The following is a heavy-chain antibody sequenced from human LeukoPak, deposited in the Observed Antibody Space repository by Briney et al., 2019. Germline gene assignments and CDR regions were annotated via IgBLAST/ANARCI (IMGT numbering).Heavy chain of an antibody. CDR1: GYTFTGYY. J-gene: IGHJ5*02. CDR3: ARGSRIAAPKHWFDP. D-gene: IGHD6-6*01. Sequence: VKVSCKASGYTFTGYYMHWVRQAPGQGLEWMGWINPNSGGTNYAQKFQGRVTMTRDTSISTAYMELSRLRSDDTAVYYCARGSRIAAPKHWFDPWGQGTLVTVSS. V-gene: IGHV1-2*02. CDR2: INPNSGGT.